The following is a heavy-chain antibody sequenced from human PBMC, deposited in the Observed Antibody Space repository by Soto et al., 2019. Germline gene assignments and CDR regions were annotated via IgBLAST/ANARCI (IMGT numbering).Heavy chain of an antibody. CDR2: IYSGGYT. J-gene: IGHJ4*02. CDR3: GTPPGGGGY. V-gene: IGHV3-53*01. D-gene: IGHD2-15*01. Sequence: EVQLVESGGGLIQPGGSLRLSCAVSGFTVSNNYMSWVRQAPGKGLEGVSVIYSGGYTAYGDSVKGRFTISRDNSKNTFFSQHNTPGADAPAFFSWGTPPGGGGYWGQGTLVTVSS. CDR1: GFTVSNNY.